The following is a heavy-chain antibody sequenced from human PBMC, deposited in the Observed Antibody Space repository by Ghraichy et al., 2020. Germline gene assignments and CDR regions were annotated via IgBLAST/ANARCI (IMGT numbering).Heavy chain of an antibody. CDR1: GGSISSSSYY. D-gene: IGHD5-12*01. V-gene: IGHV4-39*01. CDR3: ARRGYNGYDPLFDY. J-gene: IGHJ4*02. CDR2: IYYSGST. Sequence: SETLSLTCTVSGGSISSSSYYWGWIRQPPGKGLEWIGSIYYSGSTYYNPSLKSRVTISVDTSKNQFSLKLSSVTAADTAVYYCARRGYNGYDPLFDYWGQGTLVTVSS.